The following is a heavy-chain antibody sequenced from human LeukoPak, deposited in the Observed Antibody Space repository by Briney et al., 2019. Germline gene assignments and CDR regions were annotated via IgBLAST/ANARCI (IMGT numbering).Heavy chain of an antibody. CDR3: AKDPAYSYGTPLDY. CDR1: GFTFSSYG. CDR2: ISYDGSNK. V-gene: IGHV3-30*18. Sequence: GGSLRLSCAASGFTFSSYGMHWVRQAPGKGLEWVAVISYDGSNKYYADSVKGRFTISRDNSKNTLYLQMNSLRAEDTAVYYCAKDPAYSYGTPLDYWGQGTLVTVSS. D-gene: IGHD5-18*01. J-gene: IGHJ4*02.